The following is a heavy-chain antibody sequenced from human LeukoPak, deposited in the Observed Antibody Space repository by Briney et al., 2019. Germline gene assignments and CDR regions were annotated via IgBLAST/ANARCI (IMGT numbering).Heavy chain of an antibody. J-gene: IGHJ4*02. Sequence: GGSLRLSCAASGFTFSSYAMSWVRQAPGMGLEWVSVITGSGGNTYYADSVKGRFTISKDNSKNTVYLQMSSLRVDDTAVYYCAKTPVLLWFGESYFDYWGQGTLVTVSS. CDR2: ITGSGGNT. V-gene: IGHV3-23*01. CDR1: GFTFSSYA. CDR3: AKTPVLLWFGESYFDY. D-gene: IGHD3-10*01.